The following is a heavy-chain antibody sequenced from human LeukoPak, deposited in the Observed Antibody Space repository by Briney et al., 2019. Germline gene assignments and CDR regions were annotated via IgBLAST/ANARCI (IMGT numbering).Heavy chain of an antibody. CDR1: GFTFSIYW. CDR3: ARVRTNSYGLDY. CDR2: INSDGSTT. V-gene: IGHV3-74*01. D-gene: IGHD3-10*01. Sequence: PGGSLRLPCAASGFTFSIYWMHWVRQAPGKGLVWVSHINSDGSTTNYADSVKGRFTISRDNAKNTLYLQMNNLRAEDTALYYCARVRTNSYGLDYWGQGTLVTVSS. J-gene: IGHJ4*02.